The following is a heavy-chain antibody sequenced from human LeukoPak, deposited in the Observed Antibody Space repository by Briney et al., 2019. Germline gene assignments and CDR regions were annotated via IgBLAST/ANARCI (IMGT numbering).Heavy chain of an antibody. V-gene: IGHV4-30-4*08. J-gene: IGHJ4*02. D-gene: IGHD3-10*01. CDR3: AVDHYGSGSRGDFDY. CDR2: IYYSGST. CDR1: GGSISSGDYY. Sequence: PSQTLSLTCTVSGGSISSGDYYWSWIRQPPGKGLEWIGYIYYSGSTYYNPSLKSRVTISVDTSKTQFSLKLRSVTAADTAVYYCAVDHYGSGSRGDFDYWGQGTLVTVSS.